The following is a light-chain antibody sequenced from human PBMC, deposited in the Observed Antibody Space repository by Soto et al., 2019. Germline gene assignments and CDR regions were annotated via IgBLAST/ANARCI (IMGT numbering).Light chain of an antibody. CDR2: VEGSGNY. CDR3: ETWATNSWV. Sequence: QLVLPQSSSASGSLGSSVRLTCTLTRGHINDRIAWHQQQPGKAPRYMMTVEGSGNYNRGSGVPDRFSGSSSGADRYLTLSNLQSEDEADYYAETWATNSWVFGGGTKRTVL. V-gene: IGLV4-60*03. CDR1: RGHINDR. J-gene: IGLJ3*02.